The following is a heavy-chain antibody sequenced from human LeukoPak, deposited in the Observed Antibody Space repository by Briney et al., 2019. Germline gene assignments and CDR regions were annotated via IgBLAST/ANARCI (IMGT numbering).Heavy chain of an antibody. CDR2: AGSRSR. J-gene: IGHJ6*03. CDR3: AKQRGALRENYSMDV. V-gene: IGHV3-23*01. CDR1: GFSFSNYA. Sequence: GGSLRLSCLPSGFSFSNYAMSWVRQAPGKGLEWVSNAGSRSRLYGDSVKGRFSISRDNSKNTLYLQMNSLRADDTAVYYCAKQRGALRENYSMDVWGKGTTVTVSS.